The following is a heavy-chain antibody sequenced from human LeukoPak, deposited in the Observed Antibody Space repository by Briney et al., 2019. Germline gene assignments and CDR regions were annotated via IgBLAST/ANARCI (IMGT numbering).Heavy chain of an antibody. V-gene: IGHV4-39*07. CDR2: SYSGGSA. CDR1: RGSISSTNYY. Sequence: KPSETLSLTCTVSRGSISSTNYYWVWLRQPPGKGLEGFVTSYSGGSAYYNPSLTSRGATSKDTSYNQFSLRLYSVTAADTAVYYYARKQGGTMYDVWGQGTQVTVSS. CDR3: ARKQGGTMYDV. J-gene: IGHJ4*02. D-gene: IGHD3-10*02.